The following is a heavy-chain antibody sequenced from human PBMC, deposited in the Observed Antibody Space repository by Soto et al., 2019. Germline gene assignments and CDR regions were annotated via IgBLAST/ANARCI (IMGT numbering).Heavy chain of an antibody. CDR1: GFTFSSYA. CDR2: ISGSGGST. Sequence: EVPLLESGGGLVQPGGSLRLSCAASGFTFSSYAMSWVRQAPGKGLEWVSAISGSGGSTYYADSVKGRFTISRDNSKNTLYLQMNSLRAEDTAVYYCALGGRVVVAAIPIHYWGQGTLVTVSS. J-gene: IGHJ4*02. V-gene: IGHV3-23*01. D-gene: IGHD2-21*02. CDR3: ALGGRVVVAAIPIHY.